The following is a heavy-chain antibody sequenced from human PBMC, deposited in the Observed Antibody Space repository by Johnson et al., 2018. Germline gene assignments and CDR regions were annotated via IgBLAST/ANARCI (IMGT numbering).Heavy chain of an antibody. CDR1: GFTFSSYG. CDR2: ISYDGSNK. V-gene: IGHV3-30*03. Sequence: QVQLVQSGGGVVQPGRSLRLSCAASGFTFSSYGMHWVRQAPGKGLEWVAVISYDGSNKYYAASVKGRFTISRDNSKNTLYLQMNSLRAEDTAVYYCARTYCSSTSCYLGPYYYYYMDVWGKGTTVTVSS. J-gene: IGHJ6*03. CDR3: ARTYCSSTSCYLGPYYYYYMDV. D-gene: IGHD2-2*01.